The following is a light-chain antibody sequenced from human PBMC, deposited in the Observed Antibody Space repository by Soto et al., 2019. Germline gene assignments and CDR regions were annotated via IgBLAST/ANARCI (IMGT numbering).Light chain of an antibody. V-gene: IGLV2-23*02. CDR1: SNDIGSYNL. Sequence: QSALTQPASVSGSPGQSITISCTGTSNDIGSYNLVSWYQQHPGNAPKLILYEVDKRPSGVSSRFSASKSGNTAFLTVSGLQTDDEAHYHCCSYAGTNTLMFGGGTKLTVL. CDR3: CSYAGTNTLM. CDR2: EVD. J-gene: IGLJ3*02.